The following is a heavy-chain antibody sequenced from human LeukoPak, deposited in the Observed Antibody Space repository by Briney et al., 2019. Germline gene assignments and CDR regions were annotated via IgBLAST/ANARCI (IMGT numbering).Heavy chain of an antibody. CDR1: GFTFSDYY. CDR2: ISSSGITI. CDR3: ARVGSIAAAGTPDY. J-gene: IGHJ4*02. V-gene: IGHV3-11*01. D-gene: IGHD6-13*01. Sequence: KPGGSLRLSCAASGFTFSDYYMSWIRQAPGKGLEWVSYISSSGITIYYADSVKGRFTISRDNAKNSLYLRMNSLRAEDTAVYYCARVGSIAAAGTPDYWGQGTLVTVSS.